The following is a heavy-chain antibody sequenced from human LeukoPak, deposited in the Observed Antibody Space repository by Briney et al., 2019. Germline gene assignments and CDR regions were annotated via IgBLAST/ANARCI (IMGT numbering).Heavy chain of an antibody. J-gene: IGHJ6*02. CDR1: DYSFTSYA. CDR3: ARDPLSSTWSNYYHAMDV. Sequence: ASVTVSCKASDYSFTSYAINWVRQAPGRGLEWLGWISAYNGNTNYAQKFQDRVTLTTDASTSTAYLELRSLTSDDTAVYYCARDPLSSTWSNYYHAMDVWGPGTTVTVSS. V-gene: IGHV1-18*01. CDR2: ISAYNGNT. D-gene: IGHD6-19*01.